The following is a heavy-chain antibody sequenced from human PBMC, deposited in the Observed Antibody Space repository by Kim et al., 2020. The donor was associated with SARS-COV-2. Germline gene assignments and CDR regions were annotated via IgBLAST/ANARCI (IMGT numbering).Heavy chain of an antibody. V-gene: IGHV3-9*01. CDR3: TRGQPSTVTTLYYFDS. Sequence: GGSLRLSCAASGFTFDDYAMHWVRQAPGKGLEWVSGIFWDAPSIGYADSVKGRFTISRDNARNSLYLQMNNLRSEDTALYYCTRGQPSTVTTLYYFDSWGKGTLVPVPS. J-gene: IGHJ4*02. CDR2: IFWDAPSI. D-gene: IGHD4-17*01. CDR1: GFTFDDYA.